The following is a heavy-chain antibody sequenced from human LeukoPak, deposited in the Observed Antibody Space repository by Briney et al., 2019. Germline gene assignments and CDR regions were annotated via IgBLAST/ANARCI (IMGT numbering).Heavy chain of an antibody. J-gene: IGHJ6*03. CDR2: IYYSGST. CDR3: ARDPWSYYYMDV. D-gene: IGHD2-8*01. CDR1: GGSISSYY. V-gene: IGHV4-59*01. Sequence: LETLSLTCTVSGGSISSYYWSWIRQPPGKGLEWIGYIYYSGSTNYNPSLKSRVTISVDTSKNQFSLKLSSVTAADTAVYYCARDPWSYYYMDVWGKGTTVTVSS.